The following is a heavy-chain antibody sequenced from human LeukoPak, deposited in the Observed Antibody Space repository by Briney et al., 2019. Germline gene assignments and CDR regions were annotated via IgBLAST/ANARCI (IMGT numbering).Heavy chain of an antibody. Sequence: SETLSLTRTVSGGSISSGNYYWTWIRQPAAKGLEWIGRIHTSGGTNYNPSLESRVAISIDMSKNQFSLNWNSVTAADTGVYYCVRDRAGDSFDIWGQGTMVTVSS. CDR2: IHTSGGT. CDR1: GGSISSGNYY. V-gene: IGHV4-61*02. CDR3: VRDRAGDSFDI. J-gene: IGHJ3*02. D-gene: IGHD7-27*01.